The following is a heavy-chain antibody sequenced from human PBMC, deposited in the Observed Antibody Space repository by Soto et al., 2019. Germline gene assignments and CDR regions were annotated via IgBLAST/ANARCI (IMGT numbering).Heavy chain of an antibody. V-gene: IGHV1-3*01. Sequence: QVQLVQSGAEVKKAGASVRISCKASGYTFTTSGMHWVRQAPGQGLEWVGWINGVNGNTKYSQKFQDRVTITRDSSASTAYMELSGLTSDDTGVFYCARAPRLTRLSAWGQGTLVIVSS. CDR2: INGVNGNT. CDR3: ARAPRLTRLSA. CDR1: GYTFTTSG. J-gene: IGHJ5*02. D-gene: IGHD6-25*01.